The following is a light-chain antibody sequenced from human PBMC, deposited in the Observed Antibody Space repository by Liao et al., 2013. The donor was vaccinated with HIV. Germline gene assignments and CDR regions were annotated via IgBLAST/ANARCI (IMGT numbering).Light chain of an antibody. CDR2: QDD. Sequence: SYEMTQPPSVSVSPGQTASISCSGDKLGDKYTSWYQQKPGQSPILVIHQDDKRPSGIPERFSGSNSGNTATLTISRVEAGDEADYYCQVWDSSSDHPVFGGGTKLTVL. V-gene: IGLV3-1*01. CDR1: KLGDKY. CDR3: QVWDSSSDHPV. J-gene: IGLJ3*02.